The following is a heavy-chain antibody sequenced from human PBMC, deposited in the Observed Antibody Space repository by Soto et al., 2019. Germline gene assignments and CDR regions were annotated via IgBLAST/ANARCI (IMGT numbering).Heavy chain of an antibody. V-gene: IGHV3-21*01. Sequence: EVQLVESGGGLVRPGGSLRLSCATSGFTFINHTMNWVRHAPGKGLEWVSSISSRSNYIYYADSGEGRFTISIDNAKSSLDMQIDSLRAENKAVYDCAGGYTQFYYCGQGTLVTVSS. CDR1: GFTFINHT. J-gene: IGHJ4*02. CDR3: AGGYTQFYY. D-gene: IGHD5-18*01. CDR2: ISSRSNYI.